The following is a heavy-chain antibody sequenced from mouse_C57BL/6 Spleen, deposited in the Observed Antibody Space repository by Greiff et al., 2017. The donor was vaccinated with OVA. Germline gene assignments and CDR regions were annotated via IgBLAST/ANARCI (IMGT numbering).Heavy chain of an antibody. Sequence: DVMLVESGEGLVKPGGSLELSCAASGFTFSSYAMSWVRQTPEKRLEWVAYISSGGDYIYYADTVKGRFTISRDNARNTLYLQMSSLKSEDTAMYYCTRERGLLYAMDYWGQGTSVTVSS. V-gene: IGHV5-9-1*02. J-gene: IGHJ4*01. D-gene: IGHD1-1*01. CDR2: ISSGGDYI. CDR3: TRERGLLYAMDY. CDR1: GFTFSSYA.